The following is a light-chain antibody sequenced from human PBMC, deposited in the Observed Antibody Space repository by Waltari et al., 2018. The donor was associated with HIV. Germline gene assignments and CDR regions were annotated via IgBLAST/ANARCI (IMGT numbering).Light chain of an antibody. Sequence: DIVMTQSPDSLAVSLGERATINCKSSQSVLYSSNNKNYLAWYQQTPGQPPKLLMYWASTRGSGVPDRCSGSGCGTDFTRTISSLQAEDVAVYYCQQYYSTSYTFGQGTKLEIK. CDR3: QQYYSTSYT. J-gene: IGKJ2*01. V-gene: IGKV4-1*01. CDR2: WAS. CDR1: QSVLYSSNNKNY.